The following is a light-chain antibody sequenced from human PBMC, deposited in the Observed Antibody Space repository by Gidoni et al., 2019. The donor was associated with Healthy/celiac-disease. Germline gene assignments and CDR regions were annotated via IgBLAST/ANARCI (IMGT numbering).Light chain of an antibody. CDR2: QAS. V-gene: IGLV3-1*01. CDR3: QAWDSSTAV. CDR1: KLGDKY. Sequence: SYELTQPPPVSVSPGQTASITRSGDKLGDKYACWYQQEPGQSPVLVIYQASKRPSGIPERFSGSNSGNTATLTISGTQAMDEADYYCQAWDSSTAVFGGGTKLTVL. J-gene: IGLJ2*01.